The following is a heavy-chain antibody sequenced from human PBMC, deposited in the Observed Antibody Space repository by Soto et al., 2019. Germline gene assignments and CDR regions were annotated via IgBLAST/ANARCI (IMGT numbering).Heavy chain of an antibody. CDR1: GGSISSSSYY. Sequence: SETLSLTCTVSGGSISSSSYYWGWIRQPPGKGLEWIGSIYYSGSTYYNPSLKSRVTISVDTSKNQFSLKLSSVTAADTAVYYCAGGEWLGTDYWGQGTLVTVSS. V-gene: IGHV4-39*01. J-gene: IGHJ4*02. CDR3: AGGEWLGTDY. CDR2: IYYSGST. D-gene: IGHD3-10*01.